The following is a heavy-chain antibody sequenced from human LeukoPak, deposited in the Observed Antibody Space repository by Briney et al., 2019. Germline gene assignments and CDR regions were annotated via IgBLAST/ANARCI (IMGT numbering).Heavy chain of an antibody. J-gene: IGHJ4*02. CDR1: GLSLSNYA. Sequence: PGGSLRLSWAVSGLSLSNYAMSWVRQAPGKGLEWVSVIIASSGSTAYADSVKGRFTISRDNYKNTLYLKMNSLRAEDTDVYYCAKGAYDYVEIGYFDHWGQGTQVTVSS. D-gene: IGHD5-12*01. V-gene: IGHV3-23*01. CDR3: AKGAYDYVEIGYFDH. CDR2: IIASSGST.